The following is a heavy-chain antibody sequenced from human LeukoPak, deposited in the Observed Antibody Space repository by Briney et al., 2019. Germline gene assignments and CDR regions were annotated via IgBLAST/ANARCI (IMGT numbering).Heavy chain of an antibody. D-gene: IGHD2-2*01. J-gene: IGHJ4*02. CDR3: AKGTQYCSSTSCYPYFDY. Sequence: PGGSLRLSCAASGFTFSSYGMHWVRQAPGKGLEWVAFIRYDGSNKYYADSVKGRFTISRDNSKNTLYLQMNSLRAEDTAVYYCAKGTQYCSSTSCYPYFDYWGQGTLVTVSS. CDR2: IRYDGSNK. V-gene: IGHV3-30*02. CDR1: GFTFSSYG.